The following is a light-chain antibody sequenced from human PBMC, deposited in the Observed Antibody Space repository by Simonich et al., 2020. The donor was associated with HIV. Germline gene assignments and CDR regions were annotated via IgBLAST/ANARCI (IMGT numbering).Light chain of an antibody. Sequence: QSALTQPASVSGSPGQSITISCTGTSSDVGDYNFVSWYQQHPGKAPQLMIYDVTKRPAGVSNRFSGSIDSSSNSASLTISGLKTEDEADYYCQSYDSSNVVFGGGTKLTVL. V-gene: IGLV2-14*03. J-gene: IGLJ2*01. CDR1: SSDVGDYNF. CDR3: QSYDSSNVV. CDR2: DVT.